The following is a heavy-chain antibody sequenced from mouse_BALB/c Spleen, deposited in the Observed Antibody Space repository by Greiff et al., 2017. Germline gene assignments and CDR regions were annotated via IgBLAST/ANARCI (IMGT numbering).Heavy chain of an antibody. CDR2: ISSGSSTI. Sequence: VMLVESGGGLVQPGGSRKLSCAASGFTFSSFGMHWVRQAPEKGLEWVAYISSGSSTIYYADTVKGRFTISRDNPKNTLFLQMTSLRSEDTAMYYCARHYYGSPFDVWGAGTTVTVSS. D-gene: IGHD1-1*01. V-gene: IGHV5-17*02. CDR1: GFTFSSFG. CDR3: ARHYYGSPFDV. J-gene: IGHJ1*01.